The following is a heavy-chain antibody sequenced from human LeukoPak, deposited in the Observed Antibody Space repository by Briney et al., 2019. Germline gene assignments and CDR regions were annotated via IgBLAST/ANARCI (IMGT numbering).Heavy chain of an antibody. CDR2: INPNSGGT. CDR3: ATTSVMYGSGSLYAFDI. Sequence: EASVKVSCKASGYTFTGYYMHWVRQAPGQGLEWMGWINPNSGGTNYAQKFQGRVTMTRDTSISTAYMELSRLRSDDTAVYYCATTSVMYGSGSLYAFDIWGQGTMVTVSS. V-gene: IGHV1-2*02. D-gene: IGHD3-10*01. J-gene: IGHJ3*02. CDR1: GYTFTGYY.